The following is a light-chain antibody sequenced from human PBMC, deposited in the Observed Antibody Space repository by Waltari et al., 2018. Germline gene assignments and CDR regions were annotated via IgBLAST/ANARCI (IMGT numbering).Light chain of an antibody. J-gene: IGLJ2*01. Sequence: QSALTQPRSVSGSPGQSVTISCTGTSSDVGGYNYFSCYQQHPGKAPKLMIYDVNKRPSGVPDRVSGSKSGNTASLTISGLQAEDEADYHCCSYAGSYTYVVFGGGTKLTVL. CDR1: SSDVGGYNY. V-gene: IGLV2-11*01. CDR2: DVN. CDR3: CSYAGSYTYVV.